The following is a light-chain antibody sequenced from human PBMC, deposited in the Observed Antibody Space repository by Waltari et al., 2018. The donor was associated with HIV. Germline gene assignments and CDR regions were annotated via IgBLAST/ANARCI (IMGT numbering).Light chain of an antibody. J-gene: IGLJ3*02. CDR3: SSCAGSNNGV. V-gene: IGLV2-8*01. CDR2: EVS. Sequence: QSALTQPPSASGSPGHAVTIPCPGTSSDVGGYNYVSWYQQHPAKAPKPMIYEVSKRPSGVPDRFSGSKSGNTASLTVSGLQAEDEADYYCSSCAGSNNGVFGGGTKLTVL. CDR1: SSDVGGYNY.